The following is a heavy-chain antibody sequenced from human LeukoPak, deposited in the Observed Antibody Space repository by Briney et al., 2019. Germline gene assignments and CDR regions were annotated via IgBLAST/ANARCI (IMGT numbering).Heavy chain of an antibody. D-gene: IGHD1-1*01. V-gene: IGHV3-30*02. CDR1: GFSFSSYG. J-gene: IGHJ4*02. CDR2: IRPDGSDK. Sequence: GGSLRLSCGASGFSFSSYGIHWVRQAPGKGLEWVTFIRPDGSDKFYEDSVKGRFTISRDNSKNTVYLQMNSLRAEDAAVYYCAKELDFDGGTFFFDHWGQGALVTVSS. CDR3: AKELDFDGGTFFFDH.